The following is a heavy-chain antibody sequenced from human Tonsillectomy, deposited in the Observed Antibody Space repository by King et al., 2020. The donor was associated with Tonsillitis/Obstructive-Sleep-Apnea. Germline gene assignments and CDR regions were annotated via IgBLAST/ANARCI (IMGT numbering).Heavy chain of an antibody. Sequence: VQLVESGAEVKKSGASVKVSCKASGYTFTSYGISWVRQAPGQGLEWMGWISAYNGDTNYAQKLQGRVTMTTDISTSTAYKELRSLRSDDTAVYYCARVNYDSSGYYDGFDYWGQGTLVTVSS. D-gene: IGHD3-22*01. CDR1: GYTFTSYG. CDR2: ISAYNGDT. J-gene: IGHJ4*02. V-gene: IGHV1-18*01. CDR3: ARVNYDSSGYYDGFDY.